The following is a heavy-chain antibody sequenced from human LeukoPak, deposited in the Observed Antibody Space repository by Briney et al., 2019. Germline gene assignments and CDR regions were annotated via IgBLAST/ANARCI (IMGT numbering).Heavy chain of an antibody. CDR3: ARDMSRGYYYYYMDV. V-gene: IGHV1-2*02. CDR1: GYTFTGYY. J-gene: IGHJ6*03. Sequence: GASVKVSCKASGYTFTGYYMHWVRQAPGQGLEWMGWINPNSGGTNYAQKFQGRVTMTRDTSISTAYMELSRLRSDDTAVYYCARDMSRGYYYYYMDVWGKGTTVTISS. CDR2: INPNSGGT. D-gene: IGHD3-10*01.